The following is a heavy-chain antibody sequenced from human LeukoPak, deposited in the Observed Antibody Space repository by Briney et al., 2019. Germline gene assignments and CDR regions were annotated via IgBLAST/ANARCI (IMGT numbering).Heavy chain of an antibody. Sequence: GASVKVSCKASGGTFSSYAISWVRQAPGQGLEWMGRIIPILGIANYAQKFQGRVTITADKSTNTAYMELSSLRSEDTAVYYCARMIMKYYYDSSGYYYYYGMDVWGQGTTVTVSS. J-gene: IGHJ6*02. CDR1: GGTFSSYA. D-gene: IGHD3-22*01. V-gene: IGHV1-69*04. CDR2: IIPILGIA. CDR3: ARMIMKYYYDSSGYYYYYGMDV.